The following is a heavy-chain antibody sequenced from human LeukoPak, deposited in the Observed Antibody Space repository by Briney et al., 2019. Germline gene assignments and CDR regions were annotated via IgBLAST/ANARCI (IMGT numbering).Heavy chain of an antibody. V-gene: IGHV3-21*01. CDR1: GFTFSRYS. CDR2: ISGSSNYI. Sequence: GGSLRLSCAASGFTFSRYSMNWVRQPPGKGLEWVSSISGSSNYIYYADPVKGRFTISRDNAKNSLYLQMNSLRAEDTAVYYCARGTVTTDAFDIWGQGTMVTVSS. CDR3: ARGTVTTDAFDI. D-gene: IGHD4-17*01. J-gene: IGHJ3*02.